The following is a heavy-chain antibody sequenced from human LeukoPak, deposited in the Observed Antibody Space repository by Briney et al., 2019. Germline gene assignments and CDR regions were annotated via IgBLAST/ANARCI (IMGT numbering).Heavy chain of an antibody. J-gene: IGHJ5*02. Sequence: GASVKVSCKASGYTFTTYDINWVRQATGQGLEWMGWMNPNSGNTGYAQKFQGRVTMTRDTSISTAYMELSSLRSEDTAVYYCARLSDESGTYYQNWFDPWGQGTPVTVSS. V-gene: IGHV1-8*01. CDR3: ARLSDESGTYYQNWFDP. CDR2: MNPNSGNT. CDR1: GYTFTTYD. D-gene: IGHD3-10*01.